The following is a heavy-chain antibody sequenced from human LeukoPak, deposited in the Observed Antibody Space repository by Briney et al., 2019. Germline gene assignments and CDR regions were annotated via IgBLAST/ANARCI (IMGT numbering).Heavy chain of an antibody. Sequence: GGSLRLSCAASGFTFSSYAMHWVRQAPGKGLERVAVISYDGSNKYYADSVKGRFTISRDNSKNTLYLQMNSLRAEDTAVYYCARGRPEQWLVPDYWGQGTLVTVSS. J-gene: IGHJ4*02. CDR2: ISYDGSNK. D-gene: IGHD6-19*01. CDR1: GFTFSSYA. V-gene: IGHV3-30-3*01. CDR3: ARGRPEQWLVPDY.